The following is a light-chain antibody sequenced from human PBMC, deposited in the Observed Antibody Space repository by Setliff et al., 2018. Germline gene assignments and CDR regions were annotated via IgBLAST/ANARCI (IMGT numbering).Light chain of an antibody. J-gene: IGLJ1*01. Sequence: QSALTQPPSVSGAPGQRVTISCTGTSSNIGATYDVRWYQQLPGTAPKLLMYGYSNRPSGVPVRFSGSRSGTSASLAINGLQAEDEADYYCQSYDTNLRDYVFGTGTKVTVL. CDR1: SSNIGATYD. CDR2: GYS. V-gene: IGLV1-40*01. CDR3: QSYDTNLRDYV.